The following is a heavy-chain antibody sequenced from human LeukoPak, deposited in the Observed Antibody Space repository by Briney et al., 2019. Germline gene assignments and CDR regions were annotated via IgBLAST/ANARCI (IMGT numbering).Heavy chain of an antibody. CDR1: GGSISSYY. CDR3: ARTRYYYNSRSYGAPYYFDY. J-gene: IGHJ4*02. CDR2: IYYSGST. V-gene: IGHV4-39*01. D-gene: IGHD3-10*01. Sequence: SETLSLTCTVSGGSISSYYWGWIRQPPGKGLEWIGSIYYSGSTYYKSSLKSRVTISVDTSKNQFSLKLSSVTAADTAVYYCARTRYYYNSRSYGAPYYFDYWGQGTLVTVSS.